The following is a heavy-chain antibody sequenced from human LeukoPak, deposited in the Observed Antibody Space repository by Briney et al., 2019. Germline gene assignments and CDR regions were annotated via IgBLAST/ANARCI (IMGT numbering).Heavy chain of an antibody. Sequence: SETLSLTCTVSGGSISSYYWSWIRRPPGKGLEWIGYIYYSGSTNYNPSLKRRVTISVDTSKNQFSLKLSSVTAADTAVYYCARGLRNYYGSGSYYNFGAFDIWGQGTMVTVSS. CDR2: IYYSGST. CDR1: GGSISSYY. V-gene: IGHV4-59*01. J-gene: IGHJ3*02. D-gene: IGHD3-10*01. CDR3: ARGLRNYYGSGSYYNFGAFDI.